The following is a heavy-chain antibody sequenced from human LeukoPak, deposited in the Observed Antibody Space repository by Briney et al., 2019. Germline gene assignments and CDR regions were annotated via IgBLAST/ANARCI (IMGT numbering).Heavy chain of an antibody. D-gene: IGHD3-16*01. CDR1: GITFSNAW. J-gene: IGHJ1*01. CDR3: TTGGIH. CDR2: IQSMTGGGTT. V-gene: IGHV3-15*01. Sequence: PGGSLRLSCGASGITFSNAWMNWVRQAPGKGLEWIGRIQSMTGGGTTDYATPVKGRFTISRDDSKNTLYLQMNSLKTEDTAVYYCTTGGIHWGQGTLVTVSS.